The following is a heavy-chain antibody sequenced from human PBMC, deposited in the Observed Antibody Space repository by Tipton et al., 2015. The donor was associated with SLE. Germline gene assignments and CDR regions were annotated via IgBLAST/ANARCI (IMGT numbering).Heavy chain of an antibody. V-gene: IGHV4-30-4*08. CDR3: ARHRATVGDAFDI. CDR2: IYYSGST. J-gene: IGHJ3*02. D-gene: IGHD1-26*01. CDR1: GGSISSSRYY. Sequence: TLSLTCTVSGGSISSSRYYWGWIRQPPGKGLEWIGYIYYSGSTYYNPSLKSRVTISVDTSKNQFSLKLSSVTAADTAVYYCARHRATVGDAFDIWGQGTMVTVSS.